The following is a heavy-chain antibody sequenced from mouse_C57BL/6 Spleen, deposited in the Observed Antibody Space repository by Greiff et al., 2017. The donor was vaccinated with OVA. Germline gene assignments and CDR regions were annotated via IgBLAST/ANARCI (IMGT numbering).Heavy chain of an antibody. CDR1: GYTFTSYW. Sequence: VQLQQPGAELVKPGASVKLSCKASGYTFTSYWMQWVKQRPGQGLEWIGEIDPSDSYTNYNQKFKGKATVTVDTSSSTAYMQLSSLTSEDSAVYYCARRNSHYFDYWGQSTTLTVSS. V-gene: IGHV1-50*01. CDR2: IDPSDSYT. J-gene: IGHJ2*01. D-gene: IGHD2-1*01. CDR3: ARRNSHYFDY.